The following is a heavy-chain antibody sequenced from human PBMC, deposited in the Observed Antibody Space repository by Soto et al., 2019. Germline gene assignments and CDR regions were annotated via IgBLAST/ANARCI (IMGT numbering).Heavy chain of an antibody. D-gene: IGHD3-10*01. Sequence: EEQLLESGGDLVQPGGSLRLSCVASGITFRSRAISWVRQAPGGGLEWVSTTTDTDGDRKYADSVRGRFTISRDNTKNTLDLQMSSLRAEDSAVYFCARGSRDSYPGSRILDLWGRGTRVTVSS. CDR1: GITFRSRA. CDR2: TTDTDGDR. V-gene: IGHV3-23*01. J-gene: IGHJ5*02. CDR3: ARGSRDSYPGSRILDL.